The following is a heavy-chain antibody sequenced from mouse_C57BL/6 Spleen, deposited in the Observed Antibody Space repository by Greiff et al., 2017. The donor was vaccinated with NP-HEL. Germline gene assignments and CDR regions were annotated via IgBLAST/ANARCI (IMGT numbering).Heavy chain of an antibody. CDR1: GYTFTDYY. Sequence: EVKLQQSGPELVKPGASVKISCKASGYTFTDYYMNWVKQSHGKSLEWIGDINPNNGGTSYNQKFKGKATLTVDKSFSTAYMELRSLTSEDSAVYYCASLYYGYDGGWYFDVWGTGTTVTVSS. D-gene: IGHD2-2*01. J-gene: IGHJ1*03. V-gene: IGHV1-26*01. CDR2: INPNNGGT. CDR3: ASLYYGYDGGWYFDV.